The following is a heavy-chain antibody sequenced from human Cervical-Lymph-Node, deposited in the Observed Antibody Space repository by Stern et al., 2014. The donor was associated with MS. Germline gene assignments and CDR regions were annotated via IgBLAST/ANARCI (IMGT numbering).Heavy chain of an antibody. Sequence: VQLVESGAEVKKPGASVKVACKASGYTFTSYGIGWVRQAPGQGLEWLGWITTYNDNTNSAQKRQGRVTMTTDTSTSTAYLDLRSLRSDDTAVYYCARAWIQLWPIGFDYWGQGTLVTVSS. CDR2: ITTYNDNT. CDR3: ARAWIQLWPIGFDY. CDR1: GYTFTSYG. D-gene: IGHD5-18*01. J-gene: IGHJ4*02. V-gene: IGHV1-18*01.